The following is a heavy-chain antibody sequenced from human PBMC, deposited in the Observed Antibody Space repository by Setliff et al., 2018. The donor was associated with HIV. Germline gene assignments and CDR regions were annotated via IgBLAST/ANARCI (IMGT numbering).Heavy chain of an antibody. CDR3: ARHHVKYTDCPSGMCYWDAFDI. D-gene: IGHD2-8*01. Sequence: PSETLSLTCTVSGGSISSGSYYWSWIRQPAGKGLEWIGHIHTSGSTNHSPSLKSRVTISVDTSKNQFSLKLTSVTAADTAVYYCARHHVKYTDCPSGMCYWDAFDIWGQGTMVTVSS. V-gene: IGHV4-61*09. CDR1: GGSISSGSYY. J-gene: IGHJ3*02. CDR2: IHTSGST.